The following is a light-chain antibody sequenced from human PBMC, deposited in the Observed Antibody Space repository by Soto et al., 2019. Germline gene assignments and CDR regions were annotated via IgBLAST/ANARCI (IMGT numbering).Light chain of an antibody. CDR3: QQYDNSLYT. V-gene: IGKV3-20*01. Sequence: EIVWTQYPATLSLSPGERATLSCRASQSVDSNYLAWYKQKPGQAPRLLIYAASSRATGIPDMFSGSGSGTDFTLTISRLGPEDFAVYYCQQYDNSLYTFGQGTKLEI. J-gene: IGKJ2*01. CDR2: AAS. CDR1: QSVDSNY.